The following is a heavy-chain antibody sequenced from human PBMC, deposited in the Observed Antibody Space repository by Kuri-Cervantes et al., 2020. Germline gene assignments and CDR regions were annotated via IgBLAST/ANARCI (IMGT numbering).Heavy chain of an antibody. CDR2: IIPIFGTA. V-gene: IGHV1-69*06. CDR1: GYTFTSYG. J-gene: IGHJ3*02. CDR3: ARGTSGYRFGWNQGGEDGFEI. Sequence: SVKVSCKASGYTFTSYGISWVRQAPGQGLEWMGGIIPIFGTANYAQKFQGRVTITADKSTSTAYMELSSLTSEDTAVYFCARGTSGYRFGWNQGGEDGFEIWGQGTMVTVSS. D-gene: IGHD6-19*01.